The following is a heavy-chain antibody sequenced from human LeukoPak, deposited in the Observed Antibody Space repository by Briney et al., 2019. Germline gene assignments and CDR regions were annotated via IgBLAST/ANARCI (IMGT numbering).Heavy chain of an antibody. CDR3: ARALSSGYYYVFDY. V-gene: IGHV4-34*01. J-gene: IGHJ4*02. CDR2: INHSGST. Sequence: ASETLSLTCTVSGGSISSYYWSWIRQPPGKGLEWIGEINHSGSTNYNPSLKSRVTISVDTSKNQFSLKLSSVTAADTAVYYCARALSSGYYYVFDYWGQGTLVTVSS. CDR1: GGSISSYY. D-gene: IGHD3-22*01.